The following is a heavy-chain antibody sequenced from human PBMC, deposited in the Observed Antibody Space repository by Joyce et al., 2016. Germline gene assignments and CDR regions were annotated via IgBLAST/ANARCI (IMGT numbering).Heavy chain of an antibody. D-gene: IGHD3-10*01. CDR2: VYYTGST. CDR3: ARQPYFYGSDGFDP. Sequence: QLQLQESGPGLVKPSETLSLTCTVSGGSISSSNYYWGWIRQPPGKGLEWIGSVYYTGSTDYNPSLKSRATISIDTSKNQFSLKLKSVTAADTAVYYCARQPYFYGSDGFDPWGQGTLVIVSS. V-gene: IGHV4-39*07. J-gene: IGHJ5*02. CDR1: GGSISSSNYY.